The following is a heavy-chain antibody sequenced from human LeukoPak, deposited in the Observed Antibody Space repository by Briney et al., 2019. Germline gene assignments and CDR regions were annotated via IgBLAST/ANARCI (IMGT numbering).Heavy chain of an antibody. Sequence: ASVKVSCKASGYTFTDYYMHWVRQAPGQGLEWMGWINPNSGATNYAQKFQGRVTMTRDSSISTAYMDLSRLRSDDTAVYHCARDRHARVGVARDYYYMDVWGKGTSVTVSS. CDR1: GYTFTDYY. CDR3: ARDRHARVGVARDYYYMDV. J-gene: IGHJ6*03. V-gene: IGHV1-2*02. D-gene: IGHD3-3*01. CDR2: INPNSGAT.